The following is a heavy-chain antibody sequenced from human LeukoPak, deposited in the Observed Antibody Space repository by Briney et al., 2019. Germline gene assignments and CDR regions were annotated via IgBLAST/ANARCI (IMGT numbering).Heavy chain of an antibody. CDR1: GFTFSSYS. CDR2: ISSSSSYI. CDR3: ARDRTGTTKVWDY. V-gene: IGHV3-21*01. J-gene: IGHJ4*02. D-gene: IGHD1-1*01. Sequence: GGSLRLSCAASGFTFSSYSMNWVRQAPGKGLEWVSSISSSSSYIYYADSVKGRFTISRDNAKNSLYLQMNSLRAEDTAVYYCARDRTGTTKVWDYWGQGTLVTVSS.